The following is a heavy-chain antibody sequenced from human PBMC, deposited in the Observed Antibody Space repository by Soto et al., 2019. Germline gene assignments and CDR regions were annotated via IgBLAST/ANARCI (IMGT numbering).Heavy chain of an antibody. CDR3: ARVGRYYSESNESD. Sequence: EVQLVESGGGLVKPGESLRLSCVASGFNFNTYTMSWVRQAPGKGLEWVSSISSKSAYIYYADSVEGRFTVSRDNAKTSLYLQMTAWRADDTSVYYCARVGRYYSESNESDWVQGTLVTVSS. CDR1: GFNFNTYT. D-gene: IGHD3-22*01. J-gene: IGHJ4*02. CDR2: ISSKSAYI. V-gene: IGHV3-21*01.